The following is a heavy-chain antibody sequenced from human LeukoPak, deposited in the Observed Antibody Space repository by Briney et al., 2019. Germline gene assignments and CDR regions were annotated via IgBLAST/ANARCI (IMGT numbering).Heavy chain of an antibody. D-gene: IGHD4-17*01. CDR1: GFTFSSYE. CDR2: ISSSGSTI. V-gene: IGHV3-48*03. J-gene: IGHJ1*01. Sequence: GGSLRLSCAASGFTFSSYEMNWVRQAPGKGLEWVSYISSSGSTIYYADSVKGRFTVSRDNAKNSLYLQMNSLRAEDTAVYYCARKHDYGDYHEYFQHWGQGTLVTVSS. CDR3: ARKHDYGDYHEYFQH.